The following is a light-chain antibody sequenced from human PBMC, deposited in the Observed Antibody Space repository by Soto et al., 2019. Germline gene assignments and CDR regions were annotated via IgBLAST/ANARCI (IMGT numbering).Light chain of an antibody. J-gene: IGKJ1*01. CDR2: GAS. CDR3: QQYGSSPRT. Sequence: EIVLTQSPGTLSLSPGERATLSCRASQSVTSSYLAWYQQKPGQAPRLLIYGASSRATGIPDRFSGSGSGTDFSLTISRLEPGDFAVYYCQQYGSSPRTFGQGTKVEIQ. CDR1: QSVTSSY. V-gene: IGKV3-20*01.